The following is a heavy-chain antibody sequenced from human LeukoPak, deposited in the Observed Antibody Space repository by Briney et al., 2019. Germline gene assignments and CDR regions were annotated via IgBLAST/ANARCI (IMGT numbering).Heavy chain of an antibody. CDR2: FWNDGSSQ. J-gene: IGHJ4*02. CDR1: QFTFSHYG. CDR3: AKDAQRGFDYSNSLQY. D-gene: IGHD4-11*01. V-gene: IGHV3-33*06. Sequence: GESLKISCIASQFTFSHYGMHWVRQAPGKGLEWVAVFWNDGSSQYYADSVKGRFTISRDNSQNTVYLHMKSLRAEDTAVYYCAKDAQRGFDYSNSLQYWGQGTLVTVSS.